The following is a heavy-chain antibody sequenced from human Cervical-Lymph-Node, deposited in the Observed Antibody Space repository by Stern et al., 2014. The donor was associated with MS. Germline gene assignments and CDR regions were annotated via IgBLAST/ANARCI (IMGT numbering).Heavy chain of an antibody. CDR3: ARAYFDSYGLDV. J-gene: IGHJ6*01. CDR2: ISGYDGDQ. D-gene: IGHD3-9*01. V-gene: IGHV1-18*04. CDR1: SYTFSSYG. Sequence: QVQLVQSGADVKKPGASVKVSCKTSSYTFSSYGIAWVRQTPGQGLEWMGWISGYDGDQNYAPKLQGRVTLTTDPSTRTAYMEIRSLRFDDTAVYYCARAYFDSYGLDVWGQGTTVTVSS.